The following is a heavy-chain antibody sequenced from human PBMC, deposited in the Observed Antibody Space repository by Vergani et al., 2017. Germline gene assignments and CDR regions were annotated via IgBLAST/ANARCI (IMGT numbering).Heavy chain of an antibody. CDR2: IYHSGST. J-gene: IGHJ3*02. CDR1: GGSISSGGYS. D-gene: IGHD3-10*01. CDR3: ARRYYYGSGSYYRDAFDI. V-gene: IGHV4-30-2*01. Sequence: QLQLQESGSGLVKPSQTLSLTCAVSGGSISSGGYSWSRIRQPPGKGLEWIGYIYHSGSTYYNPSLKSRVTVSVDRSKNQFSLKLSSVTAADTAVYYCARRYYYGSGSYYRDAFDIWGQGTMVTVSS.